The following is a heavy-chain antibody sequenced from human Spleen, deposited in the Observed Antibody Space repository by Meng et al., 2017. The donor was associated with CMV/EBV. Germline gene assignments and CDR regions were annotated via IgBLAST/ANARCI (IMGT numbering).Heavy chain of an antibody. Sequence: GGSLRLSCAASGFTFDDYAMHWVRQAPGKGLEWVSIISDRGGSTYYADSVKGRFTISRDNSKNTVYLQMNSLRAEDTAMYYCAKAITMEVVAHVDFDYWGQGTLVTVSS. CDR1: GFTFDDYA. CDR2: ISDRGGST. CDR3: AKAITMEVVAHVDFDY. J-gene: IGHJ4*02. D-gene: IGHD3-22*01. V-gene: IGHV3-23*01.